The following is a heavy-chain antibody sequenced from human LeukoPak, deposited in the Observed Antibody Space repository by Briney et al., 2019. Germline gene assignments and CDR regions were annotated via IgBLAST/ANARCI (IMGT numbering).Heavy chain of an antibody. Sequence: ASVKVSCKASGYTFTSYDINWVRQATGQGLEWMGWMNPNSGNTGHAQKFQGRVTMTRNTSISTAYMELSSLRSEDTAVYYCARGHDSGSWSPPGYWGQGTLVTVSS. CDR2: MNPNSGNT. V-gene: IGHV1-8*01. J-gene: IGHJ4*02. CDR3: ARGHDSGSWSPPGY. D-gene: IGHD6-13*01. CDR1: GYTFTSYD.